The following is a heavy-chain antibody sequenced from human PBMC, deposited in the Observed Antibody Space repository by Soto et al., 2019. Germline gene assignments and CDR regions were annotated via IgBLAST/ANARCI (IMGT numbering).Heavy chain of an antibody. D-gene: IGHD2-15*01. J-gene: IGHJ4*02. V-gene: IGHV3-23*01. Sequence: GGSLRLSCAASGFTFNNYAMSWVRQAPGKGLEWVSSISGGGSSTYYADSVKGRFTISRDNSKNTLYLQMNSLRAEDTAVYYCAKESCSGGSCYYDYWGQGTLVTVSS. CDR3: AKESCSGGSCYYDY. CDR2: ISGGGSST. CDR1: GFTFNNYA.